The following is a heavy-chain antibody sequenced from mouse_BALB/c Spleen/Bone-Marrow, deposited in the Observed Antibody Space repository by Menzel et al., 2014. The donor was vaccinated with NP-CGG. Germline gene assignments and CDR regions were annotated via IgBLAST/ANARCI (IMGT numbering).Heavy chain of an antibody. CDR3: TRGTTAGFAY. V-gene: IGHV3-2*02. Sequence: VQLKESGPGLVKPSQSLSLTCTVTGYSITSDYAWNWIRQLPGNKLEWMGYISYSANTNYNPSLKSRISITRDTSKNQFFLQLNSVTAEDTATYYCTRGTTAGFAYWGLGTLVTVSA. CDR1: GYSITSDYA. D-gene: IGHD1-2*01. J-gene: IGHJ3*01. CDR2: ISYSANT.